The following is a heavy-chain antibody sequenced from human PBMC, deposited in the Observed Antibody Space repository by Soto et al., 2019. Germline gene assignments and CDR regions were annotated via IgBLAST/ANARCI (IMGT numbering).Heavy chain of an antibody. V-gene: IGHV4-61*01. Sequence: PSETLSLTCTVSGDSVSSGSYDWSWIRQPPGKGLEWIGYIYYSGSTNYNPSLRSRVTISVDTSKNQFSLKLSSVTAADTAVYYCARLLPVHKFDYWGQGTRVTVSS. CDR3: ARLLPVHKFDY. J-gene: IGHJ4*02. CDR1: GDSVSSGSYD. CDR2: IYYSGST. D-gene: IGHD2-21*01.